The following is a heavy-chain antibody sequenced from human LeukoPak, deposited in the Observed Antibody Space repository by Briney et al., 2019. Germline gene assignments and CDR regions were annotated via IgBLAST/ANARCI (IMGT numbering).Heavy chain of an antibody. CDR1: GFSFSNSW. Sequence: GGSLRLSCAACGFSFSNSWMTWVRQAPGKDLEWVASINPDGSEVPYVGSVKGRFTISRDNAKNSVYLQMSSLRAEETGVFYCARDRGYTSFDYWGQGALVAVSS. D-gene: IGHD5-18*01. CDR3: ARDRGYTSFDY. CDR2: INPDGSEV. V-gene: IGHV3-7*01. J-gene: IGHJ4*02.